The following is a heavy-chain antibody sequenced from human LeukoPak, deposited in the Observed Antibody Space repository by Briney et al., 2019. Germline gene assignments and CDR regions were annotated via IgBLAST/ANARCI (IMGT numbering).Heavy chain of an antibody. CDR1: RFTFNNYG. Sequence: GGSLRLSCAASRFTFNNYGMTWIRQAPGKGLDWVSYISFSGSAIYYADSVKGRFIISRDTAKNSLYLQMNSLRAEDTAVYYCVRGMGGGVSNFDYWGQGTLVTVSS. CDR2: ISFSGSAI. V-gene: IGHV3-11*04. D-gene: IGHD3-16*01. CDR3: VRGMGGGVSNFDY. J-gene: IGHJ4*02.